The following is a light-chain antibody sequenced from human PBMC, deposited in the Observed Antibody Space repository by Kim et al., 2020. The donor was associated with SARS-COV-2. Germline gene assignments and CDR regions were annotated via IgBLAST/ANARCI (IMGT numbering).Light chain of an antibody. V-gene: IGKV3-11*01. CDR2: RAS. CDR1: QSISTS. J-gene: IGKJ5*01. CDR3: QQRSSWIT. Sequence: EIVLTQSPATLSLSPGERATLSCRASQSISTSLAWYQQKPGQAPRLLIYRASKRATAIPARFSGSGSGTGFTLTITSLEPEDSAVYYCQQRSSWITFGQGTRLEIK.